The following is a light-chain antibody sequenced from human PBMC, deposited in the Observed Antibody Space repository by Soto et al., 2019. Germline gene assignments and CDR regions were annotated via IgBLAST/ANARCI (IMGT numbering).Light chain of an antibody. V-gene: IGKV1-27*01. CDR1: QDISNY. CDR3: QNYNSAPLT. CDR2: AAS. Sequence: DIQMTQSPSSLSASVGDRVTITCRASQDISNYLAWYQQKPGKVPKLLIYAASTLQSGVPSRFSGSGSGTDFTLNISTLKPADVATYYCQNYNSAPLTFGRGTKVEI. J-gene: IGKJ4*01.